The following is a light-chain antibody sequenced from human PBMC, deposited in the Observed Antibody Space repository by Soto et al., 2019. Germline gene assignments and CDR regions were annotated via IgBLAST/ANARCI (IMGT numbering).Light chain of an antibody. V-gene: IGLV2-11*01. CDR1: SSGVGNYHF. CDR3: CSYAGSYTLV. Sequence: QSALTQPRSVSGSPGQSVTISCTGTSSGVGNYHFVSWYQQHPGNAPKLMVYDVNQRPSGVPDRFSGSKSGYTASLTISGLQAEDEADYYCCSYAGSYTLVFGGGTKLTVL. J-gene: IGLJ3*02. CDR2: DVN.